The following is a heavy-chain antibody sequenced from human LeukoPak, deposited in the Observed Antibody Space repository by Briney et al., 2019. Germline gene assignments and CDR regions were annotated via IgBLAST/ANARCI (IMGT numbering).Heavy chain of an antibody. CDR3: ARGVRSSWVSSYYYYYMDV. J-gene: IGHJ6*03. D-gene: IGHD6-13*01. Sequence: KPSETLSLTCTVSGGSIRGSDYYWGWVRQPPGKGLEWIGSIYYSGSTYYNPSLKSRVTISVDTSKNQFSLKLSSVTAADTAVYYCARGVRSSWVSSYYYYYMDVWGKGTTVTVSS. V-gene: IGHV4-39*07. CDR1: GGSIRGSDYY. CDR2: IYYSGST.